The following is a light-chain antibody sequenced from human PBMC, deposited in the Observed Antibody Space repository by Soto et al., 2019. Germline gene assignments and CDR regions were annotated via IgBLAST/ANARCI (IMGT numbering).Light chain of an antibody. CDR3: QQYNNWPPWT. CDR1: QSIRSW. J-gene: IGKJ1*01. Sequence: DIQMTQSPSTLSASVGDRVTITCRASQSIRSWLAWYQQKPGKVPKFLIYDASSLESGVPSRFSGSGSGTEFTLAINSLQPEDFAVYYCQQYNNWPPWTFGQGTKVDI. CDR2: DAS. V-gene: IGKV1-5*01.